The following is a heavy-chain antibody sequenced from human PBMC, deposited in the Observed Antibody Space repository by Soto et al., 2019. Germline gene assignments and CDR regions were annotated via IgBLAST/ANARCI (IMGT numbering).Heavy chain of an antibody. CDR3: AKDVLLWFGELSDYYYYGLDV. J-gene: IGHJ6*02. CDR1: RFTVSIYG. Sequence: AASRFTVSIYGMAWARQDTGKGLEWVAVISYDGSNKYYADSVKGRFTISRDNSKNTLYLQMNSLRAEDTAVYYCAKDVLLWFGELSDYYYYGLDVWGQGTTVTGSS. V-gene: IGHV3-30*18. D-gene: IGHD3-10*01. CDR2: ISYDGSNK.